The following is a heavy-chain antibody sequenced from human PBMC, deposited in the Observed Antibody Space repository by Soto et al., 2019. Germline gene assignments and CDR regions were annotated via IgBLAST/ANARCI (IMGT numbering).Heavy chain of an antibody. CDR1: GGSISSGGYY. CDR2: LNHSGST. V-gene: IGHV4-31*03. D-gene: IGHD2-15*01. Sequence: PSETLSLTCTVSGGSISSGGYYWSWIRQHPGKGLEWIGYLNHSGSTNYNPSLKSRVTISVDTSKNQFSLKLSSVTAADTAVYYCARGWSRGYCSGGSCYSVRYNWFDPWGQGTLVTVSS. CDR3: ARGWSRGYCSGGSCYSVRYNWFDP. J-gene: IGHJ5*02.